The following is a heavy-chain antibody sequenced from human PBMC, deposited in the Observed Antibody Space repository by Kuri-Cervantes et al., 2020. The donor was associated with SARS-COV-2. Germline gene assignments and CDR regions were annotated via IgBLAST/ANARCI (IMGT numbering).Heavy chain of an antibody. CDR1: GGSVSSVSHY. D-gene: IGHD1-7*01. CDR3: ARGSWNYPFDY. CDR2: IYYSGST. V-gene: IGHV4-61*01. J-gene: IGHJ4*02. Sequence: GSLRLPCIVSGGSVSSVSHYWSWIQQPPGKGLEWIGYIYYSGSTNYNPSLKSRVTISVDTSKNQFSLKLSSVTAADTAVYHCARGSWNYPFDYWGQGTLVTVSS.